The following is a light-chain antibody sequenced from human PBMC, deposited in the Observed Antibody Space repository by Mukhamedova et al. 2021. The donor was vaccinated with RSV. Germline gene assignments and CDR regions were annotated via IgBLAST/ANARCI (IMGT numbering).Light chain of an antibody. CDR3: QQYNSYSWT. CDR2: KAS. Sequence: WYQRRVHGKAPKLLIYKASSLESGVPSRFSGSGSGTESTLTLSSLQPDDFATYYCQQYNSYSWTFGQGTKVEIK. V-gene: IGKV1-5*03. J-gene: IGKJ1*01.